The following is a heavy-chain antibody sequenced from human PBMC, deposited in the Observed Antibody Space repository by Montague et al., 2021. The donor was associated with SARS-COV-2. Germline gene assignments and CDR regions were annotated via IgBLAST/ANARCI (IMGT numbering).Heavy chain of an antibody. V-gene: IGHV4-59*01. D-gene: IGHD3-10*01. Sequence: SETLSLTCTVSGGSISSYYWSWIRQPPGKGLEWIGYIYYSGSTNYNPPLKSRVTISVDTSKNQFSLKLSSVTAADTAVYYCARVMRGYYYGLGVSAHFDYWGQGTLVTVSS. CDR3: ARVMRGYYYGLGVSAHFDY. CDR1: GGSISSYY. J-gene: IGHJ4*02. CDR2: IYYSGST.